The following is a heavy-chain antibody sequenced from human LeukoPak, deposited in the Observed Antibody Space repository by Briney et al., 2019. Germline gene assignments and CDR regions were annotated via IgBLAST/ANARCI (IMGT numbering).Heavy chain of an antibody. V-gene: IGHV1-2*02. CDR3: ARANFLYCSSSTCLFDY. CDR2: INPNDGDT. D-gene: IGHD2-2*01. Sequence: ASVKVSCKASGYTFTDCYMHWMRQAPGQGFEWMGWINPNDGDTNYAQKFQGRVTMTRDTSSSTAHMEVSRLRSDDTAVYYCARANFLYCSSSTCLFDYWGQGTLVTVSS. J-gene: IGHJ4*02. CDR1: GYTFTDCY.